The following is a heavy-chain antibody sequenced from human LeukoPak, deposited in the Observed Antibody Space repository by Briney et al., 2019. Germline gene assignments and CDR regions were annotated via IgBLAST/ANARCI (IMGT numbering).Heavy chain of an antibody. CDR3: ARYCSGGSCWAFDI. V-gene: IGHV4-38-2*02. CDR1: GYSISSGYY. CDR2: IYHSGST. J-gene: IGHJ3*02. Sequence: SETLSLTCTVSGYSISSGYYWGWIRQPPGKGLEWIGSIYHSGSTYYNPSLKSRVTISVDTSKNQFSLELSSVTAADTAVYYCARYCSGGSCWAFDIWGQGTMVTVSS. D-gene: IGHD2-15*01.